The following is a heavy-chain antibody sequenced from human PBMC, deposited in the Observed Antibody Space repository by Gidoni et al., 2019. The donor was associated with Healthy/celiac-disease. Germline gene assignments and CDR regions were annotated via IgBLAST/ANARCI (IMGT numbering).Heavy chain of an antibody. J-gene: IGHJ6*02. CDR3: ARGFGGYCSGGTELTEGGYSSCSGGMDV. CDR2: INHSGST. V-gene: IGHV4-34*01. Sequence: QVQLQQWGAGLLKPSETLSLTCAVYGGSFSGYYWSWIRPPPGQGLEWMGEINHSGSTNYNPSLKSRVTISVDTSKNQFSLKLSSVTAADTAVYYCARGFGGYCSGGTELTEGGYSSCSGGMDVWGQGTTVTVSS. CDR1: GGSFSGYY. D-gene: IGHD2-15*01.